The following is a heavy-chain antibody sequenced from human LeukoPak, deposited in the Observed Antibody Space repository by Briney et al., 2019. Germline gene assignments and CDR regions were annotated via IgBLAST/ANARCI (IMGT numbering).Heavy chain of an antibody. Sequence: ASVKVSCKASGGSFSRDAISWVRQAPGQGLEWMGGIIPIFGTTNYAQKSQDRVMITADEFTSTAFMELTRLSSEGTAIYYCARDGLHLERRGLDVWGKGTTVTVSS. D-gene: IGHD1-1*01. CDR1: GGSFSRDA. J-gene: IGHJ6*04. CDR2: IIPIFGTT. V-gene: IGHV1-69*01. CDR3: ARDGLHLERRGLDV.